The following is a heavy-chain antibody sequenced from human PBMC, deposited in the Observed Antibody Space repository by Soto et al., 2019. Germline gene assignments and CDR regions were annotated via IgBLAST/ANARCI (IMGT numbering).Heavy chain of an antibody. J-gene: IGHJ4*02. Sequence: EVQLVESGGGLVQPGGSLRLSCAASGFTFSSYWMHWVRQAPGKGLVWVSRIKSDGSSKSSADSVKGRFTISSDNAKNTLYLQMNSLSAEDTAVYYCVRTSLVVAAATREDYWGQGTLVTVSS. V-gene: IGHV3-74*01. CDR3: VRTSLVVAAATREDY. CDR2: IKSDGSSK. CDR1: GFTFSSYW. D-gene: IGHD2-15*01.